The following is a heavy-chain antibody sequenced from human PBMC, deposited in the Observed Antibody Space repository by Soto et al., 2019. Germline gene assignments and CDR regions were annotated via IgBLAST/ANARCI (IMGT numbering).Heavy chain of an antibody. V-gene: IGHV1-69*02. Sequence: QVQLVQSGAEVKKPGSSVKVSCKASGGTFSSYTISWVRQAPGQGLEWMGRIIPILGIANYAQKFQGRVTITADKSTNTAYMELSSLRSEDTAVYYCARDDGLAYCGGDCYSGGQGTLVTVS. D-gene: IGHD2-21*02. CDR3: ARDDGLAYCGGDCYS. CDR2: IIPILGIA. CDR1: GGTFSSYT. J-gene: IGHJ4*02.